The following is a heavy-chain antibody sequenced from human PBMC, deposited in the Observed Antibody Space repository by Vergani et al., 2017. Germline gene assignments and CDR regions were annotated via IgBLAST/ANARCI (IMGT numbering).Heavy chain of an antibody. J-gene: IGHJ4*02. D-gene: IGHD3-22*01. CDR2: ISYDGSNK. Sequence: QVQLVESGGGVVQPGRSLRLSCAASGFTFSSYAMHWVRQAPGKGLEWVAVISYDGSNKYYADSVKGRFTISRDNSKNTLYLQMNSLRAEDTAVYYCAGRITMRVVVITTLGYYFDYWGQGTLVTVSS. CDR1: GFTFSSYA. V-gene: IGHV3-30*01. CDR3: AGRITMRVVVITTLGYYFDY.